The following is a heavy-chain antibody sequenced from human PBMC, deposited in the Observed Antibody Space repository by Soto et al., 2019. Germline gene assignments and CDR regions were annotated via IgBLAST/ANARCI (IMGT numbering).Heavy chain of an antibody. CDR2: IYYSGST. Sequence: QVHLQESGPGLVKPSETLSLTCTVSGGSISSYYWSWIRQPPGKGLEWIGYIYYSGSTDYNSALKSRVTISVDTSKNQFSLKLSSVTAADTAVYYCARGGWYTDYWGQGTLVTVAS. V-gene: IGHV4-59*01. CDR1: GGSISSYY. D-gene: IGHD6-19*01. J-gene: IGHJ4*02. CDR3: ARGGWYTDY.